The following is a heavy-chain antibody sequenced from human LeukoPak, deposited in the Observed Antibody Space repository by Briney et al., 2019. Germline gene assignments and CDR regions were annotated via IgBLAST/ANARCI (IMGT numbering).Heavy chain of an antibody. CDR3: ARAPRWIQLWLRRVLFDY. CDR1: GFTFSSYA. CDR2: ISSNGGST. D-gene: IGHD5-18*01. Sequence: HPGGSLRLSCAASGFTFSSYAMHWVRQAPGKGLEYVSAISSNGGSTYYANSVKGRFTISRDNSKNTLYLQMGSLRAEDMAVYYCARAPRWIQLWLRRVLFDYWGQGTLVTVSS. J-gene: IGHJ4*02. V-gene: IGHV3-64*01.